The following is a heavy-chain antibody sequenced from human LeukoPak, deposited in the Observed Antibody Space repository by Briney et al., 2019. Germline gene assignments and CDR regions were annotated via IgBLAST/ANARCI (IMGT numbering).Heavy chain of an antibody. V-gene: IGHV1-69*13. CDR3: ASSSLTGGSTYYFDY. CDR1: GYTFTGYY. CDR2: IIPIFGTA. J-gene: IGHJ4*02. D-gene: IGHD6-13*01. Sequence: SVKVSCKASGYTFTGYYMHWVRQAPGQGLEWMGGIIPIFGTANYAQKFQGRVTITADESTSTAYMELSSLRSEDTAVYYCASSSLTGGSTYYFDYWGQGTLVTVSS.